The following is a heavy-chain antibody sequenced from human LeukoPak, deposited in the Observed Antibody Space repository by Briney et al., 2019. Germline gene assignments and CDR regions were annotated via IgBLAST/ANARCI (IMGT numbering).Heavy chain of an antibody. CDR1: GFTFSSYA. J-gene: IGHJ6*03. D-gene: IGHD2/OR15-2a*01. Sequence: GGSLRLSCAASGFTFSSYAMSWVRQAPGKGLEWVSAISGSGGSTYYADSVKGRFTISRDNSKNTLYLQMNSLRAEDTAVYYCALKCGFLSRCSYYYYYMDVWGKGTTVTVSS. CDR2: ISGSGGST. CDR3: ALKCGFLSRCSYYYYYMDV. V-gene: IGHV3-23*01.